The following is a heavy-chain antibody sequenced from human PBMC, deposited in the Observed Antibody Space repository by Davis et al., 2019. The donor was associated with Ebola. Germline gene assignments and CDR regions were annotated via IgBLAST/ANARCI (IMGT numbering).Heavy chain of an antibody. CDR1: GGSFSVYY. Sequence: MPSETLSLTCAVYGGSFSVYYWSWIRQPPGKGLEWIGEINHSGGTNYSPSLKSRVTVSVDTSKNHFSLKLSSLTAADTAVYYCARSVSGGRASDYWGHGTLVTVSS. J-gene: IGHJ4*01. V-gene: IGHV4-34*01. CDR3: ARSVSGGRASDY. D-gene: IGHD2-15*01. CDR2: INHSGGT.